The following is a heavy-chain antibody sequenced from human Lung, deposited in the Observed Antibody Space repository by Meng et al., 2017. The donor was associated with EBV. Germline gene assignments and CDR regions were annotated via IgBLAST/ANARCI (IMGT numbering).Heavy chain of an antibody. V-gene: IGHV4-4*07. CDR2: IYTSGST. J-gene: IGHJ5*02. Sequence: QVESQESVPGLVKPPETLSLTCTVSGGSISSYYWSWTRQPAGKGLEWIGRIYTSGSTNYNPSLKSRVTMSVDTSKNQFSLKLSSVTAADTAVYYCARDHSVWGFGELTPFYDPWGQGTLVTVSS. CDR3: ARDHSVWGFGELTPFYDP. CDR1: GGSISSYY. D-gene: IGHD3-10*01.